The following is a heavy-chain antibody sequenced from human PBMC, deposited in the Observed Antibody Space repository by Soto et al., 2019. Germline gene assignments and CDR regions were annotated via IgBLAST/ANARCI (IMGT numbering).Heavy chain of an antibody. V-gene: IGHV1-3*04. J-gene: IGHJ3*01. CDR2: INTANGNT. CDR1: GFTFSDTL. D-gene: IGHD1-26*01. Sequence: VQSGAELKKPGASVNISCQASGFTFSDTLINWVRQGPGQRLEWMGWINTANGNTRYSESIQGRVTISSLSTATTAYVALSVLTSEDTAVYYCARDIVSVGPRAKDDFDVWGQGTMITVSS. CDR3: ARDIVSVGPRAKDDFDV.